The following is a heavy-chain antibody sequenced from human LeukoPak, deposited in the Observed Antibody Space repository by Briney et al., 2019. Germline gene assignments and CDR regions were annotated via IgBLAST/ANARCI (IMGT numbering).Heavy chain of an antibody. CDR2: IWSDGSNK. D-gene: IGHD2-8*01. Sequence: PGRSLRLSCAASGFTFSSSGMHWVRQAPGKGLEWVAVIWSDGSNKYYADPVRGRFTISRDNSKDTLYLQMNSLRAEDTAVYYCARDSYCTNGVCYTDWNFDLWGRGALVTVSS. J-gene: IGHJ2*01. V-gene: IGHV3-33*01. CDR1: GFTFSSSG. CDR3: ARDSYCTNGVCYTDWNFDL.